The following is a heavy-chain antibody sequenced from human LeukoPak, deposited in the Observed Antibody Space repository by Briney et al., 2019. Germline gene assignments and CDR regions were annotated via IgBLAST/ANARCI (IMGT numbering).Heavy chain of an antibody. CDR1: GGSFSGHY. V-gene: IGHV4-34*01. Sequence: SETLSLTCAVFGGSFSGHYCSWTRQPPGKGLEWIGEINHGGSTNYNPSLKSRVTISVDTSKNQFSLKLSSVTAADTAVYYCGRGRLGSYYYGSRNYPNHYYYGMDVWGQGTTVSVSS. CDR3: GRGRLGSYYYGSRNYPNHYYYGMDV. D-gene: IGHD3-10*01. CDR2: INHGGST. J-gene: IGHJ6*02.